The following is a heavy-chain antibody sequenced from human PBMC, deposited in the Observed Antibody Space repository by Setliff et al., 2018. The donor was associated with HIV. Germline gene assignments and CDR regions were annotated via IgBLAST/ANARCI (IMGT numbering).Heavy chain of an antibody. CDR1: GGSISSGTSY. Sequence: SETLSLTCTVSGGSISSGTSYWSWIRQPAGKGLEWIGRTYTSGSTNYNPSLKSRVSISVDTSKNRFSLKLSPVTAADTAVYYCARETYDYVWGTYRYRPRHFDYWGQGTLVTVSS. CDR3: ARETYDYVWGTYRYRPRHFDY. CDR2: TYTSGST. D-gene: IGHD3-16*02. V-gene: IGHV4-61*02. J-gene: IGHJ4*02.